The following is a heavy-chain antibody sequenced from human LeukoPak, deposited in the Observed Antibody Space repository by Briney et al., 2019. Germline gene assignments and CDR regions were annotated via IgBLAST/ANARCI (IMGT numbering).Heavy chain of an antibody. CDR1: GGSISSYY. V-gene: IGHV4-59*01. CDR2: IYYSGST. D-gene: IGHD3-22*01. J-gene: IGHJ6*03. Sequence: PSETLSLTCTVSGGSISSYYWSWSRQPPGKRLEWIGYIYYSGSTNYNPSLKSRVTISVDTSKNQFSLKLSSVTAADTAVYYCARCCTSGYYRYYYYYMDVWGKGTTVTVSS. CDR3: ARCCTSGYYRYYYYYMDV.